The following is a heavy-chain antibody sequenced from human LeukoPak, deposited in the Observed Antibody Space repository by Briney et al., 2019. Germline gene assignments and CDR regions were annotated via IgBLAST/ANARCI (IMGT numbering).Heavy chain of an antibody. CDR2: ISGSGGST. CDR3: AKDRRDGYNIFDY. V-gene: IGHV3-23*01. CDR1: GFTFSSYA. J-gene: IGHJ4*02. D-gene: IGHD5-24*01. Sequence: GRSLRLSCAASGFTFSSYAMSWVRQAPGKGLEWVSAISGSGGSTYYADSVKGRFTISRDNSKNTLYLQMNSLRAEDTAGYYCAKDRRDGYNIFDYWGQGTLVTVSS.